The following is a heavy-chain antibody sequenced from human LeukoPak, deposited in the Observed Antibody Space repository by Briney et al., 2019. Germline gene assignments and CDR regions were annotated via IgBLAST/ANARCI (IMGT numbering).Heavy chain of an antibody. CDR1: GGTFSSYA. J-gene: IGHJ4*02. Sequence: SVKVSCKASGGTFSSYAISWVRQAPGQGLEWMGRIIPILGIANYAQKFQGRVTITADKSTSTAYMELSSLRSEDTAVYYCARDPQGYYDSSGYYYWGQGTLVTVSS. D-gene: IGHD3-22*01. CDR3: ARDPQGYYDSSGYYY. V-gene: IGHV1-69*04. CDR2: IIPILGIA.